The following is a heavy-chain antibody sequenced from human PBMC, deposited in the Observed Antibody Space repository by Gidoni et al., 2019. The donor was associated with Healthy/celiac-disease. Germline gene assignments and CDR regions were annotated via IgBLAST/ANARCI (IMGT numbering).Heavy chain of an antibody. CDR2: IIPIFGTA. Sequence: QVQLVQSGAEGKKPGSSVKVSCKASGGTFSCYAIIWVRQAPGQGLEWMGGIIPIFGTANYAQKFQGRVTITADESTSTAYMELSSLRSEDTAVYYCARDLLDVHSGWYGYYYYGMDVWGQGTTVTVSS. J-gene: IGHJ6*02. CDR3: ARDLLDVHSGWYGYYYYGMDV. D-gene: IGHD6-19*01. CDR1: GGTFSCYA. V-gene: IGHV1-69*01.